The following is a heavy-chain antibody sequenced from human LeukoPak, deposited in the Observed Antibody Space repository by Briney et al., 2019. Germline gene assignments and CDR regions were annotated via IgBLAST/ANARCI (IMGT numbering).Heavy chain of an antibody. V-gene: IGHV4-59*08. D-gene: IGHD3-10*01. CDR2: IYYSGST. Sequence: SETLSLTCTVSGGSISSYYWSWIRQPPGKGLEWIGYIYYSGSTNYNPSLKSRVTISVDTSKNQFSLKLSSVTAADTAVYYCARQVGFGELSYFDYWGQGTLVTVSS. CDR3: ARQVGFGELSYFDY. CDR1: GGSISSYY. J-gene: IGHJ4*02.